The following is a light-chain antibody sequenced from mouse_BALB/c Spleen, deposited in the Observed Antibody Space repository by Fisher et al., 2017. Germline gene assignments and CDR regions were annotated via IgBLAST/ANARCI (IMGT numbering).Light chain of an antibody. V-gene: IGKV4-57*01. CDR1: SSVSY. CDR3: QQWSSNPLT. J-gene: IGKJ5*01. CDR2: STS. Sequence: IVLTQSPAIMSASPGEKVTMTCSASSSVSYMHWFQQKPGTSPKLWIYSTSNLASGVPVRFSGSGSGTSYSLTISRMEAEDAATYYCQQWSSNPLTFGAGTKLELK.